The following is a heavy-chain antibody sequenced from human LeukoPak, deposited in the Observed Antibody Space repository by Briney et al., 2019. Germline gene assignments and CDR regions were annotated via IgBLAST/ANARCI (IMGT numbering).Heavy chain of an antibody. Sequence: GASLQISCKGSGYSFATYWIGWVRQLPGKGLEWMGIIYPDDSDTRYSPSFQGQVTISADKSISTAYLQWSSLKASDTAMYYCARQSRRGFHVVANDNFDYWGQGTLVTVSS. CDR1: GYSFATYW. CDR2: IYPDDSDT. D-gene: IGHD2-21*01. V-gene: IGHV5-51*01. CDR3: ARQSRRGFHVVANDNFDY. J-gene: IGHJ4*02.